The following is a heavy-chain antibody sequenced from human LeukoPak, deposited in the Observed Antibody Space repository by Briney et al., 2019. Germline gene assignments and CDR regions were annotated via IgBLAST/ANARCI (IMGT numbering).Heavy chain of an antibody. J-gene: IGHJ4*02. Sequence: GGSLRLSCAASGCTFSNYVMNWVRQTPGKGLEWVSAITSNGGGTYLADSVKGRFTISRDNSKNTLYMQLNSLRADDTAVYYCVTVKAGSAYADWGQGTLVTVSS. CDR2: ITSNGGGT. CDR3: VTVKAGSAYAD. D-gene: IGHD5-12*01. V-gene: IGHV3-23*01. CDR1: GCTFSNYV.